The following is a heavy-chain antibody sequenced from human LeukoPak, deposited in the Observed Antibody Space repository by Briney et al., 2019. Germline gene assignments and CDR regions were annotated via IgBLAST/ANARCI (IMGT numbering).Heavy chain of an antibody. CDR3: ARGDGSGSYYNPTYYFDY. Sequence: SEALSLTCTVSGYSISSGYYWGWIRQPPGKGLEWIVSIYYSGSTYYNPSLKSRVTISVDTSKNQFSLKLSSVTAADTAVYYCARGDGSGSYYNPTYYFDYWGQGILVTVSS. J-gene: IGHJ4*02. CDR1: GYSISSGYY. V-gene: IGHV4-38-2*02. CDR2: IYYSGST. D-gene: IGHD3-10*01.